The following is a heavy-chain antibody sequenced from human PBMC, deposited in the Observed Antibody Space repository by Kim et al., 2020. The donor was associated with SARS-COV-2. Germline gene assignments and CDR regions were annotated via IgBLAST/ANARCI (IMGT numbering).Heavy chain of an antibody. CDR1: GYSFTSYW. CDR2: IYPGDSDT. Sequence: GESLKISCKGSGYSFTSYWIGWVRQMPGKGLEWMGIIYPGDSDTRYSPSFQGQVTISADKSISTAYLQWSSLKASDTAMYYCARQVNSYGSGYYYGMDVWGQGTTVTVSS. D-gene: IGHD3-10*01. J-gene: IGHJ6*02. V-gene: IGHV5-51*01. CDR3: ARQVNSYGSGYYYGMDV.